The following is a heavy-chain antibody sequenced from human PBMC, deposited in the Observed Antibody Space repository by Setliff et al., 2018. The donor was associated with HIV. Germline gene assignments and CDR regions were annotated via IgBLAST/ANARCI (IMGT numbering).Heavy chain of an antibody. Sequence: SETLSLTCTVSGDSISSTTFYWVWIRQPPGKGLEWIGIINYSGTTYYNPSLKSRVTISVDTSQNQFSLKLSSVTAADTAIYYCARRIYGNNPYFDYWSQGTLVTVSS. CDR2: INYSGTT. V-gene: IGHV4-39*07. CDR1: GDSISSTTFY. D-gene: IGHD4-17*01. J-gene: IGHJ4*02. CDR3: ARRIYGNNPYFDY.